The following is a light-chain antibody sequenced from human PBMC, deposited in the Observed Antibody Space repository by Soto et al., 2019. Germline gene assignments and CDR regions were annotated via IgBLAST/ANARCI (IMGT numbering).Light chain of an antibody. J-gene: IGLJ2*01. V-gene: IGLV1-51*01. CDR2: DNY. CDR1: NSNIGNNY. CDR3: AAWDNSLSGVI. Sequence: QSVLTQPPSVSAAPGQKVTISCSGSNSNIGNNYVSWYQQLPGAAPKLVIYDNYKRPSGVPDRFSASKSGTSATLGITGLQTGDEAVYYCAAWDNSLSGVIFGGGTKLTVL.